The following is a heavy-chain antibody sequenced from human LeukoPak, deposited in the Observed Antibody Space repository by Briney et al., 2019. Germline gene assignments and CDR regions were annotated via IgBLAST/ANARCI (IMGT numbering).Heavy chain of an antibody. Sequence: GGSLRLSCAASGFTFSSYGMHWVRQAPGKGLEWVAFIRYDGSKTYYADSVKGRFTISRDNSKNTLYLQMNSLRGEDTAVYHCAKVEYSSSWYGVGSLDCWGQGTLVTVSS. D-gene: IGHD6-13*01. CDR3: AKVEYSSSWYGVGSLDC. V-gene: IGHV3-30*02. J-gene: IGHJ4*02. CDR2: IRYDGSKT. CDR1: GFTFSSYG.